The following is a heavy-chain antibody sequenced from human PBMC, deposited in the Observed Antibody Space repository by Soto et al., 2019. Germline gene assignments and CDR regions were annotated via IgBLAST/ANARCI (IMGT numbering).Heavy chain of an antibody. D-gene: IGHD5-12*01. CDR1: GGSISSYY. Sequence: PSETLSLTCTVSGGSISSYYWSWIRQPPGKGLEWIGYIYYSGSTNYNPSLKSRVTISVDTSKNQFSLKLSSVTAADTAVYYCASGRWLHRNFDYWGQGTLVTVSS. J-gene: IGHJ4*02. CDR3: ASGRWLHRNFDY. V-gene: IGHV4-59*01. CDR2: IYYSGST.